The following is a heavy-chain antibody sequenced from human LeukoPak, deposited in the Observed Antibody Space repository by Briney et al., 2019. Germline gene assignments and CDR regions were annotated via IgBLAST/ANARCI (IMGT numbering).Heavy chain of an antibody. CDR1: GFTFSSYW. Sequence: PGGSLRLSCAVSGFTFSSYWMHWVRQAPGKGLVWVSRIKSDGSSTSYADSVKGRFTISRDNAKNSLYLQMNSLRAEDTAVYYCARVYSSGWDLPFDYWGQGTLVTVSS. CDR2: IKSDGSST. V-gene: IGHV3-74*01. J-gene: IGHJ4*02. D-gene: IGHD6-19*01. CDR3: ARVYSSGWDLPFDY.